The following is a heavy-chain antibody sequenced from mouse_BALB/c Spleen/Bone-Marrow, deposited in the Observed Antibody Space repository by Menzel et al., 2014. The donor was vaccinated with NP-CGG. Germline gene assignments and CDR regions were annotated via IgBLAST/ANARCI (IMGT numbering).Heavy chain of an antibody. D-gene: IGHD1-1*01. V-gene: IGHV1S81*02. CDR2: SNPSNGGS. J-gene: IGHJ1*01. CDR3: TRSNYGCWYFDV. CDR1: GYTFSNYY. Sequence: VQVVESGAELVKPGASVKLSCKASGYTFSNYYMYWVKQRPGQGLEWIGESNPSNGGSNFNEKFKSKATLTVDKSSSTAYMQLSSLTSEDSAVYYCTRSNYGCWYFDVWGAGTTVTVPS.